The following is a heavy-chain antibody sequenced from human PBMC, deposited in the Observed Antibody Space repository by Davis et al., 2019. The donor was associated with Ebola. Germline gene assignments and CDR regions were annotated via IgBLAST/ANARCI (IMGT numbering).Heavy chain of an antibody. J-gene: IGHJ4*02. CDR1: GFTFDDYA. Sequence: SLKISCAASGFTFDDYAMHWVRQAPGKGLEWVSGITYNSGGIGYADSVKGRFTISRDNAKNSLYLQMNSLRTEDTALYYCAKDLRPLYSSGCLDYWGPGTLVTVSS. CDR2: ITYNSGGI. V-gene: IGHV3-9*01. CDR3: AKDLRPLYSSGCLDY. D-gene: IGHD6-19*01.